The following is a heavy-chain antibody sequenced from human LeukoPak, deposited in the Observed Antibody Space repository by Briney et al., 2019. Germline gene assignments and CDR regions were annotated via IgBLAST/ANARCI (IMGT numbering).Heavy chain of an antibody. CDR3: ARDLTGYYYGSGSYRENNRFDP. CDR1: GYTFTSYG. V-gene: IGHV1-18*01. CDR2: ISAYNGNT. J-gene: IGHJ5*02. Sequence: GASVKVSCKASGYTFTSYGISWVRQAPGQGLEWMGWISAYNGNTNYAQKLQGRVTMTTDTSTSTAYMELRSLRSDDTAVYYCARDLTGYYYGSGSYRENNRFDPWGQGTLVTVSS. D-gene: IGHD3-10*01.